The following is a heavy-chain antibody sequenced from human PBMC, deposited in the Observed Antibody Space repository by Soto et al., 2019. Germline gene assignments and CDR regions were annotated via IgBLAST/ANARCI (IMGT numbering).Heavy chain of an antibody. J-gene: IGHJ6*04. Sequence: AESLKISCQASGYSFSNYWIGWVRQMPGKGLEWMGIIFPGDSDTRYSPSFQGQVTISADTSTNTAYLQWISLKASDTAMYYCARPKRSGKTPLYIDFWGKGIPGTVSS. CDR1: GYSFSNYW. D-gene: IGHD3-16*01. CDR3: ARPKRSGKTPLYIDF. V-gene: IGHV5-51*01. CDR2: IFPGDSDT.